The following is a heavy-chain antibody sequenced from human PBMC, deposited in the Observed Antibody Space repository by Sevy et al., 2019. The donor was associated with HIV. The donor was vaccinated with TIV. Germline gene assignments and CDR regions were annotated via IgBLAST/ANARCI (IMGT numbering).Heavy chain of an antibody. CDR1: GFTFSSYW. J-gene: IGHJ6*02. CDR3: ARDCSSTTCLWGMDV. CDR2: IKKDGSEK. V-gene: IGHV3-7*03. D-gene: IGHD2-2*01. Sequence: GGSLRLSCAASGFTFSSYWMSWVRQAPGKGLEWVANIKKDGSEKYYVDSVKGRFTISKDNAKNPLYLQMNSLRAEDTAVYFCARDCSSTTCLWGMDVWGQGTTVTVSS.